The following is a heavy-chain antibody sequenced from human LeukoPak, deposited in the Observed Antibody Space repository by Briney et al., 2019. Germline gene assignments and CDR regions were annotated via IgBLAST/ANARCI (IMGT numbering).Heavy chain of an antibody. CDR1: GGSISSGGYY. D-gene: IGHD1-1*01. J-gene: IGHJ3*02. CDR3: ARGPSWNDGGNDAFDI. CDR2: INHSGST. V-gene: IGHV4-30-2*01. Sequence: SQTLSLTCTVSGGSISSGGYYWSWIRQPPGKGLEWIGEINHSGSTNYNPSLKSRVTISVDTSKNQFSLKLSSVTAADTAVYYCARGPSWNDGGNDAFDIWGQGTMVTVSS.